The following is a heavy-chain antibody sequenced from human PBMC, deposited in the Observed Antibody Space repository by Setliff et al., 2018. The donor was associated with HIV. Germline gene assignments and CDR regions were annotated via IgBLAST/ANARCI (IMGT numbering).Heavy chain of an antibody. Sequence: SVKVSCKASGYTFTSYGISWVRQAPGQGLEWMGGIIPIFGTTNYAQKFQGRVTITADEWTSTAYMELSSLRSEDTAVYFCARGSRITVVAILTYSRFDYWGQGTLVTVSS. CDR2: IIPIFGTT. V-gene: IGHV1-69*13. CDR1: GYTFTSYG. CDR3: ARGSRITVVAILTYSRFDY. D-gene: IGHD2-15*01. J-gene: IGHJ4*02.